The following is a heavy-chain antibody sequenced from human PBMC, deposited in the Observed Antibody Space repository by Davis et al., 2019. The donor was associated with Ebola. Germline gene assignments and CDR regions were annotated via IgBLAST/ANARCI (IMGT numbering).Heavy chain of an antibody. Sequence: SETLSLTCTVSGGSVSSGSYYWSWIRQPPGKGLEWIGYIYYSGSTNYNPSLKSRVTISVDTSKNQSSLKLSSVTAADTAVYYCARHIAAPGIYFYYGMDVWGQGTTVTVSS. CDR2: IYYSGST. V-gene: IGHV4-61*01. CDR1: GGSVSSGSYY. D-gene: IGHD6-13*01. CDR3: ARHIAAPGIYFYYGMDV. J-gene: IGHJ6*02.